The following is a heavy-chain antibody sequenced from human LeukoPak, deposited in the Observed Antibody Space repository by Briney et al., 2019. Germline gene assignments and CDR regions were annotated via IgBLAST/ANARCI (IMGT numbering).Heavy chain of an antibody. J-gene: IGHJ4*02. Sequence: PSETLSLTCTVSGGSINNYYWSLVRQPPGAGLEWLAYIYYTGSTNYNPSLKTRLTISVDTSKNQFSLRLNSVTAADTAVYYCARFSQYYDSPTHYLDYWGQGILVTVSS. CDR1: GGSINNYY. D-gene: IGHD2/OR15-2a*01. CDR3: ARFSQYYDSPTHYLDY. V-gene: IGHV4-59*08. CDR2: IYYTGST.